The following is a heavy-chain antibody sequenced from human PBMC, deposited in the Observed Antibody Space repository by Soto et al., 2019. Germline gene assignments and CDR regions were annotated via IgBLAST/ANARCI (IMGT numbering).Heavy chain of an antibody. V-gene: IGHV1-69*06. D-gene: IGHD3-9*01. CDR2: IIPIFGTA. CDR3: ARGIYDILTGYYYYYYYGMDV. Sequence: ASVKVSCKASGGTFSSYAISWVRQAPGQGLEWMGGIIPIFGTANYAQKFQGRVTITADKSTSTAYMELSSLRSEDTAVYYCARGIYDILTGYYYYYYYGMDVWGQGTTVTVSS. J-gene: IGHJ6*02. CDR1: GGTFSSYA.